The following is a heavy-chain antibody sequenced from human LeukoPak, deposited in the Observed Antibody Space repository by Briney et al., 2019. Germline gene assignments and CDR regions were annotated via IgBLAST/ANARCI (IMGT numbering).Heavy chain of an antibody. CDR3: ARGFLMRGFDY. Sequence: SQTLSLTCAISGDSVSSSTTGWNWIRQSLSRGLEWLGRTHYESKWKNDYAESVKSRITINPDTSKNQFSLQLNSVTPEDTAVYFCARGFLMRGFDYWGQGTLVTVSS. V-gene: IGHV6-1*01. CDR2: THYESKWKN. J-gene: IGHJ4*02. CDR1: GDSVSSSTTG.